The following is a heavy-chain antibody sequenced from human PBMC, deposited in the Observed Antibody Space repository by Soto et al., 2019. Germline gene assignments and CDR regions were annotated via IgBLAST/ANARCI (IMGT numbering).Heavy chain of an antibody. J-gene: IGHJ1*01. V-gene: IGHV3-23*01. CDR1: GFTFSSYA. D-gene: IGHD6-19*01. CDR2: ISGSGDST. CDR3: AKGVPGIAVAGTGYFQH. Sequence: EVQLLESGGGLVQPGGSLRLSCAASGFTFSSYAMSWVRQAPGKGLEWVSGISGSGDSTYYADSVKGRFTISRDNSKNPLYLHMNSLRVEDTAVYYCAKGVPGIAVAGTGYFQHWGQGTLVNVSS.